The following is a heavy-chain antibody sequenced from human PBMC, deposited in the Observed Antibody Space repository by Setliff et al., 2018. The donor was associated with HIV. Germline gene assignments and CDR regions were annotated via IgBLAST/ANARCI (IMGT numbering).Heavy chain of an antibody. J-gene: IGHJ6*03. CDR3: ARAMNHYGSGTFEYYYYMDV. CDR2: INQVESEK. V-gene: IGHV3-7*03. Sequence: GGSLRLSCAASGFTFSSFWMSWVRQAPGKGLEWVANINQVESEKYYVDSVKGRFTISRDNAKKSMYLQMNSLRGEDTAVYYCARAMNHYGSGTFEYYYYMDVWGKGTTVTVSS. D-gene: IGHD3-10*01. CDR1: GFTFSSFW.